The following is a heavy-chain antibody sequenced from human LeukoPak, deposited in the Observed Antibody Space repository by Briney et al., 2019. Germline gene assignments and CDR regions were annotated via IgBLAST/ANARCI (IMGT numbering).Heavy chain of an antibody. V-gene: IGHV3-30*18. CDR1: GFTFSGYT. CDR3: AKDPHKLAAAGLYYFDY. Sequence: PGGSLRLSCSASGFTFSGYTMHWVRQAPGKGLEWVAVISYDGSNKYYADSVKGRFTISRDNSKNTVYLQMNSLRAEDTAVYYCAKDPHKLAAAGLYYFDYWGQGTLVTVSS. J-gene: IGHJ4*02. D-gene: IGHD6-13*01. CDR2: ISYDGSNK.